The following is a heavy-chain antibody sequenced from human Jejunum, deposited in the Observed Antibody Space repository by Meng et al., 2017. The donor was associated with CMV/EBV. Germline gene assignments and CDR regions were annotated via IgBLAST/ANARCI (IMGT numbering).Heavy chain of an antibody. D-gene: IGHD3-16*01. CDR3: TSDSLRY. CDR2: IKGKIDGETT. CDR1: GFTFTSAW. Sequence: LRLSCAGSGFTFTSAWMTWVRQAPGKGLEWVGRIKGKIDGETTDYAAPVKGRFTTSRDDSKNTVYLQMNSLKVEDTGVYYCTSDSLRYWGQGALVTVSS. V-gene: IGHV3-15*07. J-gene: IGHJ4*02.